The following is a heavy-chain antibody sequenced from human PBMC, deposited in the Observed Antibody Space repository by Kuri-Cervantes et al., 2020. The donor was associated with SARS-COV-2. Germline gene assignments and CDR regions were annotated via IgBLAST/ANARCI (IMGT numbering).Heavy chain of an antibody. Sequence: GGSLRLSCAASGFTFSSSWMHWVRQAPGKGLVWVSRINGDGSSTSYADSVKGRFTISRDNAKNTLYLQMNSLRAEDTAVYYCSAQLEPFDIWGEGTMVTVSS. CDR3: SAQLEPFDI. CDR2: INGDGSST. D-gene: IGHD6-13*01. J-gene: IGHJ3*02. V-gene: IGHV3-74*01. CDR1: GFTFSSSW.